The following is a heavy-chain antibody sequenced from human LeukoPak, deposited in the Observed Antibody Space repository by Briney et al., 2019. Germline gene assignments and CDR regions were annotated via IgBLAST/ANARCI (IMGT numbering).Heavy chain of an antibody. CDR3: ARTTYSGSYYDEKFYFDY. CDR2: IYYSGST. D-gene: IGHD3-10*01. J-gene: IGHJ4*02. CDR1: GGSISSGGYY. Sequence: SETLSLTCTVSGGSISSGGYYWSWIRQHPGKGLEWIGYIYYSGSTYYNPSLKSRVTISVDTSKNQFSLKLSSVTAADTAVYYCARTTYSGSYYDEKFYFDYWGQGTLVTVSS. V-gene: IGHV4-31*03.